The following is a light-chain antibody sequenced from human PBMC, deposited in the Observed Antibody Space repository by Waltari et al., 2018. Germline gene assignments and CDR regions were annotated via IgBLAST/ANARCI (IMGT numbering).Light chain of an antibody. CDR2: DAS. V-gene: IGKV3-15*01. CDR1: QSVSIK. CDR3: QQYNNWPLT. Sequence: EIVMTQSPANLSVSPGESATLSCRASQSVSIKVAWYQQKPGQAPRPLISDASTRATVIPPRFSGSGSGTDFTLTISSLQSEDFAVYYCQQYNNWPLTFGGGTKVEIK. J-gene: IGKJ4*01.